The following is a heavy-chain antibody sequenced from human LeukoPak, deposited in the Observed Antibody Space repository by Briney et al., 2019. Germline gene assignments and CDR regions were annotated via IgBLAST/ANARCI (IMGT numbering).Heavy chain of an antibody. J-gene: IGHJ4*02. D-gene: IGHD5/OR15-5a*01. CDR1: GGSISSYY. CDR2: IYYSGNT. CDR3: ARSSVYYYFDY. Sequence: PSETLSLTCTVSGGSISSYYWGWIRQPPGKGLEWIGNIYYSGNTNYNPSLKSRVTISVDTSKNQFSLKLSSVTAADTAVYYCARSSVYYYFDYWGQGTLVTVSS. V-gene: IGHV4-59*08.